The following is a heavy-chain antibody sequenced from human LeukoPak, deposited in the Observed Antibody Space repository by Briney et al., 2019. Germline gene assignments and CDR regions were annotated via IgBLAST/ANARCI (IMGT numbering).Heavy chain of an antibody. D-gene: IGHD2-2*01. Sequence: GALRLSCAASGFTFSSYAISWVPQAPGKGLEWVANINQDGSEKYYVDSVKGRFTISRDNAKNSLYLQVNSLRAEDTAVYYCARDADTSCYDYWGQGTLVTVSS. V-gene: IGHV3-7*01. CDR3: ARDADTSCYDY. CDR2: INQDGSEK. CDR1: GFTFSSYA. J-gene: IGHJ4*02.